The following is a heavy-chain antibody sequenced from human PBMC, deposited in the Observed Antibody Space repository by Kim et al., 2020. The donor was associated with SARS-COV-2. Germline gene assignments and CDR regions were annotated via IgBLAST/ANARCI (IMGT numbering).Heavy chain of an antibody. D-gene: IGHD5-18*01. Sequence: NPSLKSRVTISVDTSKNQFSLKLSSVTAADTAVYYCASGRGYSYGGFDYWGQGTLVTVSS. J-gene: IGHJ4*02. CDR3: ASGRGYSYGGFDY. V-gene: IGHV4-4*09.